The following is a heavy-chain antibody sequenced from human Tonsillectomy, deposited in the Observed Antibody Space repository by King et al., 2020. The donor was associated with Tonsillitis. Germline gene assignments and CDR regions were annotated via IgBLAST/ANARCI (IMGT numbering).Heavy chain of an antibody. Sequence: VQLVESGGGVVQPGRSLRLSCAASGFTFSRYGMHWVRQAPGKGLEWVAVIWYDGTHEFYADPVKGRFTISRDNAKKTLYLQMSSLRAEDTAVYYCVRDAGSRWFGPIDYWGQGTLVTVSS. J-gene: IGHJ4*02. CDR1: GFTFSRYG. D-gene: IGHD6-13*01. V-gene: IGHV3-33*01. CDR2: IWYDGTHE. CDR3: VRDAGSRWFGPIDY.